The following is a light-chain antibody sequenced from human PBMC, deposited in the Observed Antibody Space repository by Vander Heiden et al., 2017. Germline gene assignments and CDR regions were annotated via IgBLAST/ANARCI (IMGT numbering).Light chain of an antibody. CDR1: QSISDH. J-gene: IGKJ4*01. Sequence: DIQMTQSPSTLPASVGDRVSITCRASQSISDHLNWYQQKAGEAPRHLIYTATSLQSGVPSRFSGSGSGTDFTLTISSLQPEDFATYYCQQSYSTLLTFGGGTKVEIK. CDR2: TAT. V-gene: IGKV1-39*01. CDR3: QQSYSTLLT.